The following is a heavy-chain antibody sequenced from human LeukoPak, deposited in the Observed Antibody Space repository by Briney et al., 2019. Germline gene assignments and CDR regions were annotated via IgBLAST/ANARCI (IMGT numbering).Heavy chain of an antibody. Sequence: SVKVSCKASGGTFSSYAISWVRQAPGQGLEWMGGIIPIFGTANYAQKFQGRVTITADESTSTAYMELSSLRSEDTAVYYCARDGAMVRVVIDYWGQGTLVTVSS. J-gene: IGHJ4*02. CDR1: GGTFSSYA. CDR3: ARDGAMVRVVIDY. D-gene: IGHD3-10*01. V-gene: IGHV1-69*01. CDR2: IIPIFGTA.